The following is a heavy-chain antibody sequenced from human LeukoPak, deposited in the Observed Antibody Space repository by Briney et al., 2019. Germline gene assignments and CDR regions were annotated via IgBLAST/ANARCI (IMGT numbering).Heavy chain of an antibody. CDR1: GFTFSSYA. CDR2: ISGSGGST. V-gene: IGHV3-23*01. Sequence: GGSLRLSCAASGFTFSSYAMSWVRQAPGKGLEWVSAISGSGGSTYYADSVKGRFTISRDNSKNTLYLQMNSLRAEDTAVYYCAKNGWFGELLDYFDYWGQGTLVTVSS. D-gene: IGHD3-10*01. CDR3: AKNGWFGELLDYFDY. J-gene: IGHJ4*02.